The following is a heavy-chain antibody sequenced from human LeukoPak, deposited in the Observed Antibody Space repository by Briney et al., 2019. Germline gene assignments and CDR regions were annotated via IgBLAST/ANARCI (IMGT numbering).Heavy chain of an antibody. CDR1: GFSFSDYY. Sequence: KSGGSLRLSCAASGFSFSDYYMSWLRQAPGKGLEWVSYISFNSKIIYYADSVKGRFTVSRDNGKNSLYLQLNSLRSDDTAVYYCARGAYSGYDPDLDYWGQGTLVTVSS. V-gene: IGHV3-11*01. D-gene: IGHD5-12*01. J-gene: IGHJ4*02. CDR3: ARGAYSGYDPDLDY. CDR2: ISFNSKII.